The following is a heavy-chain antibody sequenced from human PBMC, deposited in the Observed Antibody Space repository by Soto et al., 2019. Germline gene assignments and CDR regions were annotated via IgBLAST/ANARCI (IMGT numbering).Heavy chain of an antibody. Sequence: ASVKVSCKASGYTLTSYYMHWVRQAPGQGLEWMGIINPSGGSTSYAQKFQGRVTMTRDTSTSIVYMELSSLRSEDTAVYYCARTPDIVVVPAAMNFDYWGQGTLVTVSS. J-gene: IGHJ4*02. CDR3: ARTPDIVVVPAAMNFDY. CDR1: GYTLTSYY. D-gene: IGHD2-2*01. CDR2: INPSGGST. V-gene: IGHV1-46*01.